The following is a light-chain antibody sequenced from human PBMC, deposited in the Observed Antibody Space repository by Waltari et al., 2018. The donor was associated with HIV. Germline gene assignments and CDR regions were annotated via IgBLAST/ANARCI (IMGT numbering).Light chain of an antibody. CDR3: MQALQTPRT. V-gene: IGKV2-28*01. J-gene: IGKJ2*01. CDR2: LGS. CDR1: QSLMHKNGYNY. Sequence: DIVMTQSPLSLTVTSGESASIFCRSSQSLMHKNGYNYLNWYLQKPGQSPQLLISLGSNRASGVPDRFSGSGSGTDFTLEISKLEAGDVGVYYCMQALQTPRTFGQGTKLETK.